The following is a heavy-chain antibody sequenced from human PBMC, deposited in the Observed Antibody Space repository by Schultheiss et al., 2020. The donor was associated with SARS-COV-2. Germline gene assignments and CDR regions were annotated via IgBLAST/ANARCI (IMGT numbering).Heavy chain of an antibody. CDR3: AKDPRIAAGGYYYYYMDV. Sequence: GGSLRLSCAASGFTFSSYAMSWVRQAPGKGLEWVSAISGSGGSTYYADSVKGRFTISRDNSKNTLYLQMNSLRAEDTAVYYCAKDPRIAAGGYYYYYMDVWGKGTTVTVSS. CDR2: ISGSGGST. V-gene: IGHV3-23*01. CDR1: GFTFSSYA. J-gene: IGHJ6*03. D-gene: IGHD6-13*01.